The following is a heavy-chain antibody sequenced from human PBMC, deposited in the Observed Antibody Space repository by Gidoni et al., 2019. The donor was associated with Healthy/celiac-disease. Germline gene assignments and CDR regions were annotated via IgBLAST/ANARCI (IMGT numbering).Heavy chain of an antibody. CDR3: ARDLDYGDYGVLNWFDP. Sequence: QVQLVESGGGLVKPGGSLRLACAASGFTFSAYYMSWIRQAPGKGLEWVSYIISSGSTIYYADSVKGRFTISRDNAKNSLYLQMNSLRAEDPAVYYCARDLDYGDYGVLNWFDPWGQGTLVTVSS. CDR1: GFTFSAYY. D-gene: IGHD4-17*01. CDR2: IISSGSTI. V-gene: IGHV3-11*01. J-gene: IGHJ5*02.